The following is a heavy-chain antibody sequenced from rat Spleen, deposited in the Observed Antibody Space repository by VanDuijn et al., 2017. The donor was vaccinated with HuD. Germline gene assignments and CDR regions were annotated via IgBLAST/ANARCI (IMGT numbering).Heavy chain of an antibody. CDR3: TTDRPGALMEA. V-gene: IGHV5-31*01. CDR1: GFTFNNYW. J-gene: IGHJ4*01. CDR2: ITNTGVNA. Sequence: EVQLVASDGGLVQPETSLKLSCVASGFTFNNYWMTWIRQTPGKGLEWVGSITNTGVNAYYPDSVKGRFTISRDNAKSTLYLQMDSLRSEDTATYYCTTDRPGALMEAWGQGASVTVSS. D-gene: IGHD5-1*01.